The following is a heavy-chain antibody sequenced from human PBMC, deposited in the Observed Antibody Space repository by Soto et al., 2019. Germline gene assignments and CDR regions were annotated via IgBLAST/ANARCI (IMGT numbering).Heavy chain of an antibody. CDR3: AKTALAEYYYYGMDV. J-gene: IGHJ6*02. CDR1: GYTFTSHG. D-gene: IGHD1-1*01. Sequence: ASVKVSCKASGYTFTSHGINCVRQAPGQGPEWMGWISAHNGNTDYAQKFQGRVTMTTDTSTSTAYMDLRGLRSDDTAVYYCAKTALAEYYYYGMDVWGQGTTVTVSS. CDR2: ISAHNGNT. V-gene: IGHV1-18*04.